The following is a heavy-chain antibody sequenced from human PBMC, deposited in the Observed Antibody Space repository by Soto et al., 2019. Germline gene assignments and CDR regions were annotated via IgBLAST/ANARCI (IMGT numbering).Heavy chain of an antibody. CDR3: AKSYYDTIGFAVGP. Sequence: PSETLSLTCAVSGGSISSGGYSWSWIRQPPGKGLEWIGYIYHSGSTYYNPSLKSRVTISVDRSKNQFSLKLSSVTAADTAVYYCAKSYYDTIGFAVGPWGQGTLVTVSS. V-gene: IGHV4-30-2*01. D-gene: IGHD3-22*01. CDR2: IYHSGST. J-gene: IGHJ5*02. CDR1: GGSISSGGYS.